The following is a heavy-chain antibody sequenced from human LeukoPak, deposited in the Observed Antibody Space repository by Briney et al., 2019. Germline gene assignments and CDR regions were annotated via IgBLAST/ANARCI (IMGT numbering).Heavy chain of an antibody. D-gene: IGHD3-16*01. V-gene: IGHV3-23*01. CDR2: ISGSGIST. CDR3: ANAGGASRQHDS. CDR1: GFTFGTYA. J-gene: IGHJ4*02. Sequence: GGSLRLSCAASGFTFGTYAMSWVRQAPGKGPEWVSAISGSGISTSFADAVKGRFTISRDNSKNTLSLQMNSLRAEDTAVYYCANAGGASRQHDSWGQGTLVTVS.